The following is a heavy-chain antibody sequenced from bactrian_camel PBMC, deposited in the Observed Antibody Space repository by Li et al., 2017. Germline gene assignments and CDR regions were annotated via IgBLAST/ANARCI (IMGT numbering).Heavy chain of an antibody. CDR2: ISGGGSIT. J-gene: IGHJ4*01. CDR1: GYTYAAWD. D-gene: IGHD2*01. Sequence: DVQLVESGGGSVQAGGSLTLSCTASGYTYAAWDFAWFHQAPGKEREGVATISGGGSITYADSVKGRFTISRDGGKNTVYLQMSSLNVEDTATYYCVAGMPYRRIELSKSEVTTWGQGTQVTVS. V-gene: IGHV3S66*01. CDR3: VAGMPYRRIELSKSEVTT.